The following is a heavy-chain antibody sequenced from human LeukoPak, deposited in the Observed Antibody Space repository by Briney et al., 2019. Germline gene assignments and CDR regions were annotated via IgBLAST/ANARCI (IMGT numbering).Heavy chain of an antibody. D-gene: IGHD3-10*01. J-gene: IGHJ6*03. CDR2: IYYSGST. Sequence: SGTLSLTCTVSGGSISSYYWSWIRQPPGKGLEWIGYIYYSGSTNYNPSLKSRVTISVDTSKNQFSLKLSSVTAADTAVYYCARDRQVPHMDVWGKGTTVTVSS. CDR3: ARDRQVPHMDV. CDR1: GGSISSYY. V-gene: IGHV4-59*12.